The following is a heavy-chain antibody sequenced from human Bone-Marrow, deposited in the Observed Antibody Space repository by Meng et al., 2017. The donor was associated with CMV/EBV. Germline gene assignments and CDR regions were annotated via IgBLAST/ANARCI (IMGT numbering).Heavy chain of an antibody. D-gene: IGHD2-21*01. J-gene: IGHJ4*02. V-gene: IGHV3-7*01. CDR1: GLTFSSYW. CDR3: ANSGLAGGAR. Sequence: GRSLRLSCVASGLTFSSYWMSWVRRAPGKGLEWVATIKHDGSEKHHGDSAKGRFTISRDNARNSLFLQMDSLRAEETAVYYCANSGLAGGARWGQGKLVTGSS. CDR2: IKHDGSEK.